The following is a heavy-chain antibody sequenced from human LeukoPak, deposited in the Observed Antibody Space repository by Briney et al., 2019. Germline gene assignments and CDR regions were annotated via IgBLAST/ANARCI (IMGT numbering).Heavy chain of an antibody. V-gene: IGHV3-33*01. D-gene: IGHD6-13*01. CDR3: VRGVGVSRFNYLDS. CDR1: GVTFSSFG. CDR2: IWYDASSK. J-gene: IGHJ4*02. Sequence: PGGSLRLSCAASGVTFSSFGMHWVRQAPGKGLEWVAVIWYDASSKYYADSVKGRFTISRDNSKNTLYLQMNSLRDDDTAVYYCVRGVGVSRFNYLDSWGQGTLVIVSS.